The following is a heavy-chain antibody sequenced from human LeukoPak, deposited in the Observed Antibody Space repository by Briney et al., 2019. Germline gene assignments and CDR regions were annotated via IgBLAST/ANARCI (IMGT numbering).Heavy chain of an antibody. CDR3: ARLVRLDSSFDY. CDR1: GGSISSYY. CDR2: IYYSGST. V-gene: IGHV4-59*08. D-gene: IGHD6-13*01. J-gene: IGHJ4*02. Sequence: PSETLSLTCTVSGGSISSYYWSWIRQPPGKGLEWIGYIYYSGSTNYNPSLKSRVTISVDTSKNQFSLKLSSVTAADTAVYYCARLVRLDSSFDYWGQGTLVTVSS.